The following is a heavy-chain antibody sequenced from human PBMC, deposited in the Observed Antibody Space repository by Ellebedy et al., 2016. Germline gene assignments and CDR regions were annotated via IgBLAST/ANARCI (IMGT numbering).Heavy chain of an antibody. CDR3: ARDTYGHTAPPFY. V-gene: IGHV3-49*03. Sequence: GESLKISCTASGFTFGDYAMSWFRQPPGKGLEWVGFITSKGLGGTTEYAASVKGRFTISRDDSNSIAYLQMNSLKTEDTAVYYCARDTYGHTAPPFYWGQGTLVTVSS. J-gene: IGHJ4*02. CDR1: GFTFGDYA. D-gene: IGHD3-10*01. CDR2: ITSKGLGGTT.